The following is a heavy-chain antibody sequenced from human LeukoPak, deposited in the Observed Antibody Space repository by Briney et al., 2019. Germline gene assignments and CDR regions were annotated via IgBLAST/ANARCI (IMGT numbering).Heavy chain of an antibody. CDR3: AGRVGGTTDY. D-gene: IGHD2-2*01. CDR1: GFLINSDV. Sequence: PGGSLRLSCAASGFLINSDVMTWVRQPPGRGLEWVSAISVDGHGSHYANSVKGRFTISRVNAKNIADLQMNSLTAKGPALHYCAGRVGGTTDYWGRGTQVTVSS. CDR2: ISVDGHGS. V-gene: IGHV3-23*01. J-gene: IGHJ4*02.